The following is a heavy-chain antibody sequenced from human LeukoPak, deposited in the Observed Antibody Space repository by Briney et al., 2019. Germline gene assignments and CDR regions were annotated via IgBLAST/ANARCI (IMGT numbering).Heavy chain of an antibody. V-gene: IGHV4-38-2*01. CDR3: ARAVGATHFDY. J-gene: IGHJ4*02. Sequence: SETLSLTCEVSGLFINSDYYWGWIRQSPGKGLEWIGTVHQSAFRSVNTYYNPSLASRVTISVDTSKNQFSLKLSSVTAADTAVYYCARAVGATHFDYWGQGTLVTVSS. CDR2: VHQSAFRSVNT. CDR1: GLFINSDYY. D-gene: IGHD1-26*01.